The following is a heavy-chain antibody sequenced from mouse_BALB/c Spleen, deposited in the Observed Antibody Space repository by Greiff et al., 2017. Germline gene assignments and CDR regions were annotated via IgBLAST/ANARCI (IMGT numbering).Heavy chain of an antibody. Sequence: VQLKESGPGLVKPSQSLSLTCTVTGYSITSDYAWNWIRQFPGNKLEWMGYISYSGSTSYNPSLKSRISITRDTSKNQFFLQLNSVTTEDTATYYCATYRYGYAMDYWGQGTSVTVSS. CDR3: ATYRYGYAMDY. D-gene: IGHD2-14*01. V-gene: IGHV3-2*02. CDR2: ISYSGST. CDR1: GYSITSDYA. J-gene: IGHJ4*01.